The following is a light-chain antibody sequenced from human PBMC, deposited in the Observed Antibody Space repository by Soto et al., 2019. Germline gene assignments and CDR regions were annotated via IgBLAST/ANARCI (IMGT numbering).Light chain of an antibody. Sequence: DVQMTQSPSTLSASVGDRVTITCRASQSIDIWLAWYQQKPGKAPNLLIYKASTLETGVPSRFTGSGSGTEFTLTISSLQPDDFATYYCQQYDHGWTFGQGTKVEIK. CDR3: QQYDHGWT. CDR1: QSIDIW. J-gene: IGKJ1*01. V-gene: IGKV1-5*03. CDR2: KAS.